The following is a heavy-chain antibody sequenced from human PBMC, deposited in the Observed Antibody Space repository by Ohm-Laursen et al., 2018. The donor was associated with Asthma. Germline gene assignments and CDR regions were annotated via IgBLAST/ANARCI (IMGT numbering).Heavy chain of an antibody. J-gene: IGHJ6*02. V-gene: IGHV3-21*01. CDR1: GYTFSRYS. CDR2: ISTASTFI. CDR3: ARDRVYGSGTSYYYYGLDV. Sequence: SLRLSCAASGYTFSRYSIHWVRQVPGKGLEWVASISTASTFIYYADSVKGRLTISRDNAKNSVYLQMNSLRAEDTAVYYCARDRVYGSGTSYYYYGLDVWGQGTTVTVSS. D-gene: IGHD3-10*01.